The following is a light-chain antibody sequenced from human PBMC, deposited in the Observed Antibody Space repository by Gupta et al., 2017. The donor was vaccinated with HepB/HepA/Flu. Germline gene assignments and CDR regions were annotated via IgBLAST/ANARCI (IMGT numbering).Light chain of an antibody. Sequence: DIQMTQSPSSLSASVGDRVTITCRASQSISSYLNWYQQKPGKAPELLIYAASTLQTGVPSRFSGSGSGTDFTLTVSSLHPEDFATYYCQETDDTPRSFGGGTKVEIK. J-gene: IGKJ4*01. CDR1: QSISSY. CDR3: QETDDTPRS. V-gene: IGKV1-39*01. CDR2: AAS.